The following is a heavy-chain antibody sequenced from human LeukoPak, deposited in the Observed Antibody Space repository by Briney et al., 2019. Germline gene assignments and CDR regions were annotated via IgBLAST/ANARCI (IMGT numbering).Heavy chain of an antibody. D-gene: IGHD3-16*02. CDR1: GFSVSRNY. CDR3: ATSGPDFGGVIVHFHY. CDR2: IYSGSST. V-gene: IGHV3-53*01. Sequence: GGSLRLSCAASGFSVSRNYMSWVRQAPGKGLEWVSVIYSGSSTYYADSVKGRFTISRDNSKNTMYLQMNSLRPEDTAVYYCATSGPDFGGVIVHFHYWGQGTLVTVSS. J-gene: IGHJ4*02.